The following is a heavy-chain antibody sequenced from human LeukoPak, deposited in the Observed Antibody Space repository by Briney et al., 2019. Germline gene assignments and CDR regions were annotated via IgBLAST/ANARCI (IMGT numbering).Heavy chain of an antibody. Sequence: PSETLSLTCTVSGGSISSSSYYWGWIRQPPGKGLEWIGSIYYSGSTYYNPSLKSRVTISVDTSKNQFSLKLSSVTAADTAVYYCARGANWFDPWGLGTLVTVSS. V-gene: IGHV4-39*07. CDR3: ARGANWFDP. J-gene: IGHJ5*02. CDR1: GGSISSSSYY. CDR2: IYYSGST.